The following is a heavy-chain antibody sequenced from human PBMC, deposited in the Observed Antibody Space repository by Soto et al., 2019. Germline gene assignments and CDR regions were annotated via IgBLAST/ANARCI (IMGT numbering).Heavy chain of an antibody. Sequence: SVKVSCKASGVTFSSYAISWVRQAPGQGLEWMGGIIPIFGTANYAQKFQGRVTITADKSTSTAYMELSSLRSEDTAVYYCARGVVEENWFDPWGQGTLVTVSS. CDR3: ARGVVEENWFDP. CDR1: GVTFSSYA. J-gene: IGHJ5*02. D-gene: IGHD2-15*01. CDR2: IIPIFGTA. V-gene: IGHV1-69*06.